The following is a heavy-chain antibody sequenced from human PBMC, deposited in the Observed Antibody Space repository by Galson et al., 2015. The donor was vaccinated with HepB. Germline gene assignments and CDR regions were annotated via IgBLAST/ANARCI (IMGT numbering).Heavy chain of an antibody. V-gene: IGHV1-46*04. J-gene: IGHJ4*02. D-gene: IGHD1-26*01. CDR1: GYTFTSYY. CDR2: INPSGGST. Sequence: SVKVSCKASGYTFTSYYMHWVRQAPGQGLEWMGIINPSGGSTSYAQKLQGRVTMTRDTSTSTVYMELSSLRSEDTAVYYCARAPSIVGATDYFDYWGQGTLVTVSS. CDR3: ARAPSIVGATDYFDY.